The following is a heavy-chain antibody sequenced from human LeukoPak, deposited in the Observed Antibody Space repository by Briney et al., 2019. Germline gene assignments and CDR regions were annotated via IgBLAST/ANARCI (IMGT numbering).Heavy chain of an antibody. J-gene: IGHJ4*02. CDR1: GNTFIGYY. CDR3: ARVNDILTGYDS. CDR2: INPNSGDT. Sequence: ASVKVSCKASGNTFIGYYIHWVRQAPGQGLEWMGWINPNSGDTNYAQKFQGRVTMTRDTSITTVYMDLSRLRSDDTAVYYCARVNDILTGYDSWGQGTLVTVSS. D-gene: IGHD3-9*01. V-gene: IGHV1-2*02.